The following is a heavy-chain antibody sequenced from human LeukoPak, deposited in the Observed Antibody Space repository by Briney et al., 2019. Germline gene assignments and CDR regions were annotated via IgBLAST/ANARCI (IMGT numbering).Heavy chain of an antibody. CDR3: ASPQRGRDNWNYY. Sequence: SETLSLTCTVSGGSISSSSYYWGWIRQPPGKGLEWIGSIYYSGSTYYNPSLKSRVTISVDTSKNQFSLKLSSVTAEDTAVYYCASPQRGRDNWNYYWGQGTLVTVSS. CDR1: GGSISSSSYY. J-gene: IGHJ4*02. D-gene: IGHD1-7*01. V-gene: IGHV4-39*07. CDR2: IYYSGST.